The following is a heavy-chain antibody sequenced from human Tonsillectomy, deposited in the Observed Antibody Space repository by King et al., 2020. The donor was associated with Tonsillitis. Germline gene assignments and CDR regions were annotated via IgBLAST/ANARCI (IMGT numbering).Heavy chain of an antibody. D-gene: IGHD3-16*01. Sequence: QLVQSGGGVVQPGTSLRLSCSASGFAFSAFGLHWVRQAPGNGLEWVALISYDGSHTYYADSVKGRFTISRDNSKNTLNLRMNSLRPDDTAGYYCAKDLVGAAFDYWGQGTLVTVSS. CDR1: GFAFSAFG. V-gene: IGHV3-30*18. CDR2: ISYDGSHT. J-gene: IGHJ4*02. CDR3: AKDLVGAAFDY.